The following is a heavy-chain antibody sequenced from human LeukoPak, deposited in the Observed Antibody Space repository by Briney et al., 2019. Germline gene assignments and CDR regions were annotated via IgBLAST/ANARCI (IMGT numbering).Heavy chain of an antibody. CDR1: GFTFRSYW. D-gene: IGHD3-10*01. CDR2: INTEGTST. CDR3: ARGAYGSGSPYYYYYMDV. J-gene: IGHJ6*03. Sequence: GGSLRLSCAASGFTFRSYWMHWVRQAPGKGLVWLSRINTEGTSTTYADFVKGRFTISRDNAKNTLYLQMNSLRAEDTAVYYCARGAYGSGSPYYYYYMDVWGKGTTVTISS. V-gene: IGHV3-74*01.